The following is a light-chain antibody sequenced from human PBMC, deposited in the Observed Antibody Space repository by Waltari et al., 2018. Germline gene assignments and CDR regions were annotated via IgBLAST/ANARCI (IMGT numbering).Light chain of an antibody. CDR3: AAWDDSLRGFIM. J-gene: IGLJ3*02. CDR2: RND. CDR1: TTNIGSNS. V-gene: IGLV1-47*01. Sequence: QSVLTQPPSASGTPGQRVTISCSGSTTNIGSNSVHWYQQLPGAAPKLLIYRNDQRPSGVPDHFSGSKTGPSASLAISGLRSEDEADYYCAAWDDSLRGFIMFGGGTKLTVL.